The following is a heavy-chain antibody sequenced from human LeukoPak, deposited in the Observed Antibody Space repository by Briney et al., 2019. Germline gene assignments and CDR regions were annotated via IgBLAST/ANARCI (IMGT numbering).Heavy chain of an antibody. D-gene: IGHD6-13*01. V-gene: IGHV3-7*01. J-gene: IGHJ4*02. Sequence: GGSLRLPCATPGFTLSNFWMNWVRQAPGKGLEWVANIEDDGNKKNYVDSVKGRFTISRDNVKNSIYLQMNSLRADDTAVYYCARGRGIALWGQGTLVTVSS. CDR3: ARGRGIAL. CDR1: GFTLSNFW. CDR2: IEDDGNKK.